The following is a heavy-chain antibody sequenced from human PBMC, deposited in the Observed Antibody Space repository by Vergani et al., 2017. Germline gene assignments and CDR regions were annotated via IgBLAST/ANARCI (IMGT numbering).Heavy chain of an antibody. V-gene: IGHV3-33*01. D-gene: IGHD5-18*01. CDR1: GFTFSSYG. J-gene: IGHJ3*02. CDR3: AGGVDTAMVPAGYAFDI. Sequence: VQLVESGGGVVQPGRSLRLSCAASGFTFSSYGMHWVRQAPGKGLEWVAVIWYDGSNKYYADSVKGRFTISRDNSKNTLYLQMNSLRAEDTAVYYCAGGVDTAMVPAGYAFDIWGQGTMVTVSS. CDR2: IWYDGSNK.